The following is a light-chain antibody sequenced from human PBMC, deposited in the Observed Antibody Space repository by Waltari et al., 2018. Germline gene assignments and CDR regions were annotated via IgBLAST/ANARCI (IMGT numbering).Light chain of an antibody. CDR3: QQSYTTPWT. V-gene: IGKV1-33*01. CDR2: AAS. Sequence: DIQMTQSPSSLSASVGDRVTITCQASQHIYNYLNWYQQKPGKAPKLLIYAASNLQTGVPSRFSGGGSGTDFTFVISNLQPEDIATYYCQQSYTTPWTFGQGTKVEIK. CDR1: QHIYNY. J-gene: IGKJ1*01.